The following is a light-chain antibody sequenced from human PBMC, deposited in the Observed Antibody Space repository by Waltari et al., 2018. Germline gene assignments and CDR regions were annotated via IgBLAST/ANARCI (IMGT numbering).Light chain of an antibody. CDR3: MQRLEFPYT. CDR2: TLA. Sequence: DIVMTQTPLSLPVTPGEPASISCRSSQSLLNSDDGYTNVDWFLQNPGQSPQLLIYTLAYRASGVPERFSGTGSGSNFSLKISRVEAEDVGVYYCMQRLEFPYTFGQGTRLDIK. CDR1: QSLLNSDDGYTN. V-gene: IGKV2-40*01. J-gene: IGKJ2*01.